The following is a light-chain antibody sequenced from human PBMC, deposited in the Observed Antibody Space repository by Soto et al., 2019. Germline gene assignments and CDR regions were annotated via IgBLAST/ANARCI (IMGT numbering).Light chain of an antibody. J-gene: IGLJ1*01. CDR1: SSDVGSYNL. CDR3: CSYAGSYV. V-gene: IGLV2-23*01. Sequence: QSALTQPASVSGSPGQSITISCTGTSSDVGSYNLVSWYRQHPGKAPKLMIYEGSKRPSGVSNRFSGSKSGNTASLTISGLQAEDEADYYCCSYAGSYVFGTGTKLTVL. CDR2: EGS.